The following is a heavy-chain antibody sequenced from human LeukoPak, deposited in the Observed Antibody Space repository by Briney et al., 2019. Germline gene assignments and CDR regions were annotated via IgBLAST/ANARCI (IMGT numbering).Heavy chain of an antibody. D-gene: IGHD2-15*01. CDR1: GFTFSDYY. CDR2: ITSGSGDT. Sequence: GGSLRLSCAASGFTFSDYYMSWIRQAPGKGLEWVSYITSGSGDTKYADSVKGRFTIPRDNAKNSLYLQMDSLRAEDSAVYYCARDLLGDYYFFGMDVWGQGTTVTVSS. V-gene: IGHV3-11*05. CDR3: ARDLLGDYYFFGMDV. J-gene: IGHJ6*02.